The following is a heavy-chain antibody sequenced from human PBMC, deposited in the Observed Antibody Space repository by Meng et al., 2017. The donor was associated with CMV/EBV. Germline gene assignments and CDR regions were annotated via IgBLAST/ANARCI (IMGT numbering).Heavy chain of an antibody. V-gene: IGHV1-69*05. CDR3: ARGYYYDSSGHRDYYYYYGMDV. D-gene: IGHD3-22*01. CDR1: GGTFSSYA. CDR2: IIPIFGAA. Sequence: SVKVSCKASGGTFSSYAISWVRQAPGQGLEWMGGIIPIFGAANYAQKFQGRVTITTDESTSTAYMELSSLRSEDTAVYYCARGYYYDSSGHRDYYYYYGMDVWGQGTTVTVSS. J-gene: IGHJ6*02.